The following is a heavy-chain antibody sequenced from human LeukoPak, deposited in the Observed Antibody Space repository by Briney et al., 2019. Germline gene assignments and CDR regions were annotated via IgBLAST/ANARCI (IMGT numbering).Heavy chain of an antibody. V-gene: IGHV4-30-2*01. J-gene: IGHJ3*02. Sequence: SETLSLTCTVSGGSISSGGYYWSWIRQPPGKGLEWIGYIYHSGSTYYNPSLKSRVTISVDRSKNQFSLKLSSVTAADTAVYYCARGGGSHTRDAFDIWGQGTMVTVSS. D-gene: IGHD1-26*01. CDR1: GGSISSGGYY. CDR2: IYHSGST. CDR3: ARGGGSHTRDAFDI.